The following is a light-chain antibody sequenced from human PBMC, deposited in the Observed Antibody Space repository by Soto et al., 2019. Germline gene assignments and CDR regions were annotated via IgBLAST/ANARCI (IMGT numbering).Light chain of an antibody. Sequence: DIVMTQSPDSLAVSLGERATINCRSSQNVLYSPNNKNYLAWFQQKPGQPPKMLISWASTRESGVPDRFSGSGSRTDFTLTISSLQAEDVAVYYCHQYALTPWTFGQGTKVEIK. CDR3: HQYALTPWT. CDR1: QNVLYSPNNKNY. CDR2: WAS. V-gene: IGKV4-1*01. J-gene: IGKJ1*01.